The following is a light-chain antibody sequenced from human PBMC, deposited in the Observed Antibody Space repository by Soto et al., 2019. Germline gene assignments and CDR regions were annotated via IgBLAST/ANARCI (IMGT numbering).Light chain of an antibody. CDR2: GAS. CDR1: QSVSSNY. V-gene: IGKV3-20*01. J-gene: IGKJ1*01. Sequence: DIVLTQSPGTLSLSPVERATLSCRASQSVSSNYLAWYQQRPGQAPRLLIYGASTRATGIPDRFSGSGSGTDFTLTISRLEPEDFAVYYCQQYGSLSWTFGQGTKVEIK. CDR3: QQYGSLSWT.